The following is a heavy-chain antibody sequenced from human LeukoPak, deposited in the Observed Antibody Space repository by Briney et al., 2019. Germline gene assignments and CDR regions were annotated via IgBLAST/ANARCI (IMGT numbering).Heavy chain of an antibody. CDR3: ARVDEGGHFSYYGMDA. V-gene: IGHV1-2*02. D-gene: IGHD3-16*01. CDR2: IKPKSDDT. CDR1: GYSFNAYY. J-gene: IGHJ6*02. Sequence: GASVKVSCAASGYSFNAYYIHWVRQAPGHGLEWMGWIKPKSDDTNYGQNFQGRVTMTRDTSISTAYMELSGLRSVDTAVYYCARVDEGGHFSYYGMDAWGQGTTVTVSS.